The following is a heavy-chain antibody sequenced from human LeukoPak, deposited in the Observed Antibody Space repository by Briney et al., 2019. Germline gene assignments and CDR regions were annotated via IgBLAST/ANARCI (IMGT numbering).Heavy chain of an antibody. Sequence: GGSLRLSCAASGFTFSSYGMHWVRQAPGKGLEWVAVISYDGSNKYYADSVKGRFTISRDNSKNTLYLQMNSLRAEDTAVYYCARDGSIVGATKDAFDIWGQGTMVTVSS. D-gene: IGHD1-26*01. CDR3: ARDGSIVGATKDAFDI. J-gene: IGHJ3*02. V-gene: IGHV3-30*03. CDR1: GFTFSSYG. CDR2: ISYDGSNK.